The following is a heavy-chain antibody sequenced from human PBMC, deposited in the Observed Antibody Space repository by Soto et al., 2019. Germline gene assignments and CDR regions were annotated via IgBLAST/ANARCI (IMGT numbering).Heavy chain of an antibody. J-gene: IGHJ6*02. CDR3: ARRIPFGYGMDV. V-gene: IGHV3-64*01. CDR1: GFTFSSYA. CDR2: ITSNGGNT. Sequence: EVQLVESGGGLVQPGGSQRLSCAASGFTFSSYAMHWVRQAPGKGLECVSAITSNGGNTDYASSVKGRFTISRDNSKNTRYLQMGSLRAEDMAVYYCARRIPFGYGMDVWGQGTTVTVSS. D-gene: IGHD2-21*01.